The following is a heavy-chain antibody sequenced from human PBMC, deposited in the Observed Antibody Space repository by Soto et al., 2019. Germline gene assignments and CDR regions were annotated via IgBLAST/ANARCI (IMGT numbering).Heavy chain of an antibody. CDR1: GYTFTSYG. J-gene: IGHJ4*02. Sequence: GASVKVSCKASGYTFTSYGISWVRQAPGQGLEWMGWISAYNGNTNYAQKLQGRVTMTTDTSTSTAYMELRSLRSDDTAVYCCARDWAAAGTCHFDYWGQGTLVTVSS. CDR2: ISAYNGNT. D-gene: IGHD6-13*01. V-gene: IGHV1-18*01. CDR3: ARDWAAAGTCHFDY.